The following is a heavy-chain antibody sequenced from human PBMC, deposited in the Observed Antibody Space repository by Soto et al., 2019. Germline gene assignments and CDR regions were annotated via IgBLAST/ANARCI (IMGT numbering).Heavy chain of an antibody. CDR3: AREVVRSNYYYYMDV. J-gene: IGHJ6*03. D-gene: IGHD2-15*01. CDR1: GGSISSYY. V-gene: IGHV4-59*01. Sequence: QVQLQESGPGLVKPSETLSLTCTVSGGSISSYYWSWIRQPPGKGLEWIGYIYYSGSTNYNPSLKSRVTISVDTSKNQFSLKLSSVTAADTAVYYCAREVVRSNYYYYMDVWGKGTTVTVSS. CDR2: IYYSGST.